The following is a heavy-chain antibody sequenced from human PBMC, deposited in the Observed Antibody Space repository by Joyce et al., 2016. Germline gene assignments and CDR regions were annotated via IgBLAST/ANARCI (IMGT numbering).Heavy chain of an antibody. CDR3: GSVFEY. CDR1: GVTFTNYW. CDR2: VDSDGSGT. J-gene: IGHJ4*02. Sequence: EVQLVESGGGLLQPGGSLRLSCAASGVTFTNYWMHWVRQAPGKGLVWVALVDSDGSGTSYADSVKGRFTISRDNAKNMMYLQMNSLRIEDTAVYYCGSVFEYWGRGALVTVSS. V-gene: IGHV3-74*01.